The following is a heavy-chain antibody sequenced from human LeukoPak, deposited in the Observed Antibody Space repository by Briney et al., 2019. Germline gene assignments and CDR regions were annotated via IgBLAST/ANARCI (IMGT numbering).Heavy chain of an antibody. J-gene: IGHJ4*02. CDR1: GGTIRSYY. CDR2: IYYSGST. D-gene: IGHD5-18*01. Sequence: SETLSLTCTVSGGTIRSYYWSWIRQPPGKGLEWIGYIYYSGSTNYNPSLKSRVTISVDTSKNQFSLKLSSVTAADTAVYYCASYVDTAFGYWGQGTLVTVSS. CDR3: ASYVDTAFGY. V-gene: IGHV4-59*08.